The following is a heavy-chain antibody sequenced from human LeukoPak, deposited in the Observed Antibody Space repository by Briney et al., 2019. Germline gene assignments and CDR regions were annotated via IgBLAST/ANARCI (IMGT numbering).Heavy chain of an antibody. D-gene: IGHD1-1*01. J-gene: IGHJ4*02. Sequence: PSGTLSLTCTVSGYSISSGYYWGWIRQPPGKGLEWIGSIYHSGSTYYNPSLKSRVTISVDTSKNQFSLKLSSVTAADTAVYYCARGKTGTTHFDYWGQGTLVTVSS. CDR3: ARGKTGTTHFDY. CDR1: GYSISSGYY. CDR2: IYHSGST. V-gene: IGHV4-38-2*02.